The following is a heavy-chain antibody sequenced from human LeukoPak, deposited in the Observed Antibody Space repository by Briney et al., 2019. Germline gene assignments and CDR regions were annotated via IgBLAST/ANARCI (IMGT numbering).Heavy chain of an antibody. CDR1: GFTVSNYW. CDR2: IKQDGGET. CDR3: ARLPGIAAAGRIGSYYYGMDV. V-gene: IGHV3-7*04. J-gene: IGHJ6*02. Sequence: GGSLRLSWAAAGFTVSNYWMAWISQAPGKRLEWVANIKQDGGETYYVDSVKGRFTISRDNAKNSLNLQMNSLRAEDTALYYCARLPGIAAAGRIGSYYYGMDVWGQGTTVTVSS. D-gene: IGHD6-13*01.